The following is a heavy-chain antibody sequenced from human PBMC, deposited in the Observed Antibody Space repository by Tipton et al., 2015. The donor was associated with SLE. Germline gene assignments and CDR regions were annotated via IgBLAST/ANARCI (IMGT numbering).Heavy chain of an antibody. Sequence: GSLRLSCAASGFTFTSFAMNWVRQAPGKGLEWVSSISGSGGGRYYADSVKGRFTISRDTSKNTLYLQMNSLRVDDTAVYYCAKGPIMYTYDISGYEFYDWGQGTLVTVSS. CDR1: GFTFTSFA. D-gene: IGHD3-22*01. V-gene: IGHV3-23*01. J-gene: IGHJ4*02. CDR2: ISGSGGGR. CDR3: AKGPIMYTYDISGYEFYD.